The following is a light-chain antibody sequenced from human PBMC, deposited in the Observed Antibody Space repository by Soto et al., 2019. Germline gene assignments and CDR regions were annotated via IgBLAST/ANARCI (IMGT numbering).Light chain of an antibody. J-gene: IGLJ1*01. CDR1: SSDVGAYKY. V-gene: IGLV2-14*03. CDR2: DVS. Sequence: LTQPASVSGSPGQSITISCTGTSSDVGAYKYVSWHQQHPGKAPKLMIYDVSDRPSGVSDRFSGSKSGNTASLTISGLQAEDEADYYCSSYTGGSTSYVFGTGTKVTVL. CDR3: SSYTGGSTSYV.